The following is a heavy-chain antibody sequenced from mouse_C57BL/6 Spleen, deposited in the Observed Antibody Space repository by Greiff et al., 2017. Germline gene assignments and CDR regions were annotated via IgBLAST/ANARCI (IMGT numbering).Heavy chain of an antibody. Sequence: QVHVKQSGAELVKPGASVKLSCKASGYTFTSYWMHWVKQRPGQGLEWIGMIHPNSGSTNYNEKFKSKATLTVDKSSSTAYMQLSSLTSEDSAVXYCAISYYGSSFFDYWGQGTTLTVSS. V-gene: IGHV1-64*01. CDR2: IHPNSGST. D-gene: IGHD1-1*01. CDR3: AISYYGSSFFDY. J-gene: IGHJ2*01. CDR1: GYTFTSYW.